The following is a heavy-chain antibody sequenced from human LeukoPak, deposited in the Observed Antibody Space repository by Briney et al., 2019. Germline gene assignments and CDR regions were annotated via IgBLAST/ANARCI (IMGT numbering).Heavy chain of an antibody. CDR3: ARTEPGYCSSTSCQKKAWFDP. D-gene: IGHD2-2*01. Sequence: ASVKVSCKASGYTFTGYYMHWVRQAPGQGLEWMGWINPNSGGTNYAQKFQGRVTMTRDTSISTAYMELSRLRPDDTAVYYCARTEPGYCSSTSCQKKAWFDPWGQGTLVTVSS. CDR2: INPNSGGT. V-gene: IGHV1-2*02. CDR1: GYTFTGYY. J-gene: IGHJ5*02.